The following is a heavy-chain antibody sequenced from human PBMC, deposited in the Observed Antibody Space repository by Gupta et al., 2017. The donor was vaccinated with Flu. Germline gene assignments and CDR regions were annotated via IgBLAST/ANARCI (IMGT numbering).Heavy chain of an antibody. D-gene: IGHD2-21*01. CDR2: ISSTGHII. V-gene: IGHV3-11*01. CDR1: GFILSEYY. CDR3: ARDWGGLGY. J-gene: IGHJ4*02. Sequence: SGFILSEYYMSWIRHAPGKGLEWLSYISSTGHIISYADSVKGRFTISRDNAKDSLFLQMNSLRDEGTATYYCARDWGGLGYWGQGTLVTVSS.